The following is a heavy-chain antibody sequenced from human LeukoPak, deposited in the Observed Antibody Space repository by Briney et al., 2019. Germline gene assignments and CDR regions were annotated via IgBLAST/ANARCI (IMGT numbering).Heavy chain of an antibody. CDR2: IRKDGNEI. CDR1: GFTISNSW. Sequence: GGSLRLSCAASGFTISNSWMTWVRQAPGKGLEWVANIRKDGNEIYYVDSVRGRFTISRDNAKNSLYLQMHSLRAEDTAVYYCARRGGSGNYNLDYWGQGTLVTVSS. CDR3: ARRGGSGNYNLDY. J-gene: IGHJ4*02. V-gene: IGHV3-7*01. D-gene: IGHD1-26*01.